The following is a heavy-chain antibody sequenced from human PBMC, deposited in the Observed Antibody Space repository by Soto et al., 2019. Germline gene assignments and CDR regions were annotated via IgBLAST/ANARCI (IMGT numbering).Heavy chain of an antibody. CDR2: INGYNGNT. CDR1: GYTFINYG. CDR3: ARGDSPVQFDY. Sequence: QVQLVQSGAEMRKPGASVKVSCKTSGYTFINYGISWVRQAPGQGLAWMGWINGYNGNTNYAQNFQGRVAMTTDTSTSTAYMELRNLRSDDTAVYYCARGDSPVQFDYWGQGTLVTVSS. V-gene: IGHV1-18*01. J-gene: IGHJ4*02. D-gene: IGHD4-4*01.